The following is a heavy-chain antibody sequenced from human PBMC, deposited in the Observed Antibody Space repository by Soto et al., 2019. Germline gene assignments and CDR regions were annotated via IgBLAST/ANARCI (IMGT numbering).Heavy chain of an antibody. CDR3: AIGPSPGDYVALEWSAYMDV. V-gene: IGHV1-2*04. CDR2: INPNSGGT. J-gene: IGHJ6*03. Sequence: ASVKVSCKASGYTFTGYYMHWVRQAPGQGLEWMGWINPNSGGTNYAQKFQGWVTMTRDTSISTAYMELSRLRSDDTAVYYCAIGPSPGDYVALEWSAYMDVWGKGTTVTVSS. D-gene: IGHD4-17*01. CDR1: GYTFTGYY.